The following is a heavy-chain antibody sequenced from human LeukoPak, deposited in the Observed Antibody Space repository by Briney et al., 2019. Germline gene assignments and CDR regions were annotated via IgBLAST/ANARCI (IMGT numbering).Heavy chain of an antibody. J-gene: IGHJ3*02. CDR3: ARGPPRYCSSTSCYYEAFDI. Sequence: ASVKVSCKASGYSFSTHWMHWVRQAPGQGLEWMGIINPSGGFTSYAQKLQGRVTMTRDMSTNTVYMELSSLRSEDTAVYYCARGPPRYCSSTSCYYEAFDIWGQGTMVTVSS. CDR2: INPSGGFT. D-gene: IGHD2-2*01. CDR1: GYSFSTHW. V-gene: IGHV1-46*01.